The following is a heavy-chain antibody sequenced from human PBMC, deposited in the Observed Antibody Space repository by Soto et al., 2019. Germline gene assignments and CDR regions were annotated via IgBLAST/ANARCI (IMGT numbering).Heavy chain of an antibody. CDR1: GFIFNSYG. D-gene: IGHD6-6*01. Sequence: QVHLVESGGGVFLPARSLRLSCVASGFIFNSYGFHWLRQAPGRGVEWVAAISYDGNDKNYADSVKGGFTISRDNSNNTLFLQMVSLNPEDTALYSCARDAEYSSVFDYWGQGSLVTVSS. CDR3: ARDAEYSSVFDY. CDR2: ISYDGNDK. V-gene: IGHV3-30-3*01. J-gene: IGHJ4*02.